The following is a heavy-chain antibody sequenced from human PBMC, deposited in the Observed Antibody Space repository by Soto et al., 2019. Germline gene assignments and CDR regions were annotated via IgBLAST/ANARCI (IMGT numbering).Heavy chain of an antibody. V-gene: IGHV3-30-3*01. CDR3: AREGRWLQYRDYFDY. D-gene: IGHD5-12*01. J-gene: IGHJ4*02. Sequence: GGSLRLSCAASGFTFSSYAMHWVRQAPGKGLEWVAVISYDGSNKYYADSVKGRFTISRDNSKNTLYLQMNSLRAEDTAVYYCAREGRWLQYRDYFDYWGQGTLVTVSS. CDR2: ISYDGSNK. CDR1: GFTFSSYA.